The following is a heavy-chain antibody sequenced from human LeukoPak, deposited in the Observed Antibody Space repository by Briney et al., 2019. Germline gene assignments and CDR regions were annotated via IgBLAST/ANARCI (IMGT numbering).Heavy chain of an antibody. CDR3: ARTGSTVTMLYPFDH. J-gene: IGHJ5*02. Sequence: SETLSLTCTVSGGSIRSYYWSWIRQPPGKGLEWIGYIYYSGSSNYNPSLKSRVSISVDTSKNQFSLKLSSVTAADTAVYYCARTGSTVTMLYPFDHWGQGTLVTVSS. CDR2: IYYSGSS. V-gene: IGHV4-59*01. CDR1: GGSIRSYY. D-gene: IGHD4-17*01.